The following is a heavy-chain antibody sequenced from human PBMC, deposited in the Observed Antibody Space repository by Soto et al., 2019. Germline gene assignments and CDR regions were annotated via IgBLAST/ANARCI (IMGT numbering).Heavy chain of an antibody. Sequence: SETLSLTCTVSVGSISTYYWPLVRQSPGKGLEWIGYISNSGSTNYNPSLKSRLIILLNTSKKQFSLKLSSVTAAETAVYYCARGTRATHYYEYFYGMEVWGQGTTVTVSS. V-gene: IGHV4-59*01. CDR3: ARGTRATHYYEYFYGMEV. CDR1: VGSISTYY. CDR2: ISNSGST. J-gene: IGHJ6*02.